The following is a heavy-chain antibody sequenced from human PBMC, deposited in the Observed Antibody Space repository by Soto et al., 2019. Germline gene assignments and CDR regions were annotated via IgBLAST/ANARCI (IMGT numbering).Heavy chain of an antibody. CDR3: ARYSGYEGLWFDP. D-gene: IGHD5-12*01. CDR2: IYYSGST. Sequence: SETLSLTCTVSGGSISSGDYYWSWIRQHPGKGLEWIGYIYYSGSTYYNPSLKSRVTISVDTSKNQFSLKLSSVTAADTAVYYCARYSGYEGLWFDPWGQGTLVTVSS. CDR1: GGSISSGDYY. J-gene: IGHJ5*02. V-gene: IGHV4-31*03.